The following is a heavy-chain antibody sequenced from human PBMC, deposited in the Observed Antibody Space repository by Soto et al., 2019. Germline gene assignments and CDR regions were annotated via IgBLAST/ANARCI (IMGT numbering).Heavy chain of an antibody. D-gene: IGHD5-18*01. Sequence: EVQLVESGGGLVQPGGSLRLSCAASGFTVSSNYMSWVRQAPGKGLEWVSVIYSGGSTYYADSVKGRFTISRDNSKNTLYLQMNSPRAEDTAVYYCARARRAKYSPTDAFDIWGQGTMVTVSS. V-gene: IGHV3-66*01. CDR3: ARARRAKYSPTDAFDI. CDR2: IYSGGST. J-gene: IGHJ3*02. CDR1: GFTVSSNY.